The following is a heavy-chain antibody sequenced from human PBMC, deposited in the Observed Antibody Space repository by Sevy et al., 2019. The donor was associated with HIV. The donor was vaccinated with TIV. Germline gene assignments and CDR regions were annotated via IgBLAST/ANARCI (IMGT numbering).Heavy chain of an antibody. Sequence: GGSLRLSCAASGFTFSSYAMHWVRQAPGKGLEWVAVISYDGSNKYYADSVKGRFTISRDNSKNTLYLQMNSLRAEDTAMYYCARGVRGRITIFGGTNYYYYGMDVWGQGTTVTVSS. CDR2: ISYDGSNK. CDR1: GFTFSSYA. D-gene: IGHD3-3*01. J-gene: IGHJ6*02. V-gene: IGHV3-30-3*01. CDR3: ARGVRGRITIFGGTNYYYYGMDV.